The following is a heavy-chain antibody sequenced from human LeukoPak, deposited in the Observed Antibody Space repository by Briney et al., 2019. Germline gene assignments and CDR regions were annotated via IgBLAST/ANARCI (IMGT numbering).Heavy chain of an antibody. J-gene: IGHJ6*02. CDR3: ARDQGEYGYDILTGYYKNYYYYGMDV. Sequence: SVKVSCKASGGTFSSYAISWVRQAPGQGLEWMGGIIPIFGTANYAQKFQGRVTITADESTSTAYMELSSLRSEDTAVYYCARDQGEYGYDILTGYYKNYYYYGMDVWGQGTTVTVSS. D-gene: IGHD3-9*01. CDR2: IIPIFGTA. V-gene: IGHV1-69*13. CDR1: GGTFSSYA.